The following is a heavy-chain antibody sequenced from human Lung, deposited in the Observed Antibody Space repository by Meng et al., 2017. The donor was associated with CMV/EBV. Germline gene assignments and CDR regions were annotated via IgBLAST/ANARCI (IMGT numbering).Heavy chain of an antibody. CDR2: ISYDGSKE. CDR1: GFTFRNYG. V-gene: IGHV3-30*03. J-gene: IGHJ6*02. Sequence: GGSLRLXXAASGFTFRNYGIHWVRQAPGKGLEWLAVISYDGSKEYYADSVKGRFTISRDNSKNTLELQMNSLRVEDTAVYFCARGLKAAAGTREYYYGMDVWGQGXAVTVSS. CDR3: ARGLKAAAGTREYYYGMDV. D-gene: IGHD6-13*01.